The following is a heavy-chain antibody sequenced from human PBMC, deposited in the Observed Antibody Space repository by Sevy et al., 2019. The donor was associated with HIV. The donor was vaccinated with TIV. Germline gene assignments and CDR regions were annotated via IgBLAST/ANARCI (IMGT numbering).Heavy chain of an antibody. CDR2: IKSRANGGRS. CDR1: GLTFSDLW. J-gene: IGHJ4*02. Sequence: GGSLRLSCVVSGLTFSDLWMSWVRQAPGKGLEWVGRIKSRANGGRSDYAAPVEGRVTISRDDSKNTLYLQMNRLKAEDTAVYYCTTDIPFTVGQNSAFWGPGTLVTVSS. CDR3: TTDIPFTVGQNSAF. V-gene: IGHV3-15*01. D-gene: IGHD2-21*01.